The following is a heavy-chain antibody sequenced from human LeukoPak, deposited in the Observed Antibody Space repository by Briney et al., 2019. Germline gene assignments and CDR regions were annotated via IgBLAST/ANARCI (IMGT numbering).Heavy chain of an antibody. CDR2: ISAYNGNT. V-gene: IGHV1-18*01. D-gene: IGHD3-22*01. CDR3: ARSLSDSSGYYPYYFDY. J-gene: IGHJ4*02. Sequence: GASVKVSCKASGYTFTSYGISWVRQAPGQGLELMGWISAYNGNTNYAQKLQGRVTMTTDTSTSTAYMELRSLRSDDTAVYYCARSLSDSSGYYPYYFDYWGQGTLVTVSS. CDR1: GYTFTSYG.